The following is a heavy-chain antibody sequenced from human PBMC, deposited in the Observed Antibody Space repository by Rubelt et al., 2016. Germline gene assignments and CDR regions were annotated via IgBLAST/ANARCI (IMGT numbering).Heavy chain of an antibody. CDR2: ISGSGGST. CDR1: GFTFSSNA. J-gene: IGHJ4*02. Sequence: EVQLLESGGGLVQPGGSLRLSCTASGFTFSSNAMYWVRQAPGKGLEWVSSISGSGGSTYYADSVKGRFTVSRDKSKNALDVQMEDLKTEDTAVYYGSIEGGREGSPHWGQGTLVTVSS. CDR3: SIEGGREGSPH. D-gene: IGHD5-24*01. V-gene: IGHV3-23*01.